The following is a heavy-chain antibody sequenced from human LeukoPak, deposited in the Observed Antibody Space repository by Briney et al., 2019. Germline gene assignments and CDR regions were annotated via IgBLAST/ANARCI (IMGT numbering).Heavy chain of an antibody. CDR2: IYYSGST. J-gene: IGHJ4*02. Sequence: SETLSLTCTVSGGSISSNYWSWIRQPPGKGLEWIGYIYYSGSTSYSPSLKSRVTISLDTSKNQFSLKLSSVTAADTAVYYCARADHYGSGSYLFGYWGQGTLVTVSS. V-gene: IGHV4-59*08. D-gene: IGHD3-10*01. CDR1: GGSISSNY. CDR3: ARADHYGSGSYLFGY.